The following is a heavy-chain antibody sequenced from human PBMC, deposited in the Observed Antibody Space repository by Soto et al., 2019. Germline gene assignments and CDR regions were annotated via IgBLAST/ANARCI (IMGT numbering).Heavy chain of an antibody. CDR1: GGSISSGGYY. CDR3: ARDSSADYDYIWGSYRYITAFDI. CDR2: IYYSGST. D-gene: IGHD3-16*02. Sequence: SETLSLTCTVSGGSISSGGYYWSWIRQHPGKGLEWIGYIYYSGSTNYNPSLKSRVTISVDTSKNQFSLKLSSVTAADTAVYYCARDSSADYDYIWGSYRYITAFDIWGQGTMVTVSS. J-gene: IGHJ3*02. V-gene: IGHV4-61*08.